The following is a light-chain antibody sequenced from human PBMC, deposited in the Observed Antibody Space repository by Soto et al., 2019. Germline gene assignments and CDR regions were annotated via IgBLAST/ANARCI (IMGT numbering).Light chain of an antibody. CDR3: QQRSNGPPGFS. V-gene: IGKV3-11*01. J-gene: IGKJ2*03. CDR2: DAS. CDR1: HRVGNY. Sequence: EIVLTQSPANLSLYPGERAPLSCSASHRVGNYLAWYQQKPGQAARRLIYDASSRAIGIPARLSVSASGTDFTLTIGSLEPDDFAGYYRQQRSNGPPGFSFRQGTKLVI.